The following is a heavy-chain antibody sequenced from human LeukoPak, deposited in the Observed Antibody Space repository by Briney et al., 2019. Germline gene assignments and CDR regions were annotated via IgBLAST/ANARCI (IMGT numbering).Heavy chain of an antibody. V-gene: IGHV3-74*01. J-gene: IGHJ4*02. CDR3: ARVRGYTYGYLGN. CDR1: GFPFSSHW. CDR2: IDADRIST. D-gene: IGHD5-18*01. Sequence: GGSLRLSCAASGFPFSSHWMHWVRQAPGKGLVWVSRIDADRISTTYADSVKGRFTISRDNAKNTLYLQMNSVRAEDTAVYYCARVRGYTYGYLGNWGQGTLVTVSS.